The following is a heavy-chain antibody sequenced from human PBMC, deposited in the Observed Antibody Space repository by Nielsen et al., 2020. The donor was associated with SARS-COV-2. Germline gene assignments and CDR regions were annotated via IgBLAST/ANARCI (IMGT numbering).Heavy chain of an antibody. CDR3: ALVLRHFVGAFDI. J-gene: IGHJ3*02. V-gene: IGHV1-8*01. CDR2: MNPNSGNT. D-gene: IGHD3-9*01. Sequence: WVRQAPGQGLEWMGWMNPNSGNTGYAQKFQGRVTMTRNTSISTAYMELSSLRSEDTAVYYCALVLRHFVGAFDIWGQGTMVTVSS.